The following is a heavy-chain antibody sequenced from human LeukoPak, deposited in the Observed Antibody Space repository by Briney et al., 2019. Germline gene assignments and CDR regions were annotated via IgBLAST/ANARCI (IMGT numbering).Heavy chain of an antibody. CDR3: ARRYGTSANWFDP. J-gene: IGHJ5*02. V-gene: IGHV3-66*01. Sequence: GGSLRLSCAASGFTVSSNYMNWVRQAPGKGLEWVSVIYSGGNTYYADSVKGRFTISRDNSKNTPYLQMNSLRAEDTAVYYCARRYGTSANWFDPWGQGTLVTVSS. D-gene: IGHD1-1*01. CDR2: IYSGGNT. CDR1: GFTVSSNY.